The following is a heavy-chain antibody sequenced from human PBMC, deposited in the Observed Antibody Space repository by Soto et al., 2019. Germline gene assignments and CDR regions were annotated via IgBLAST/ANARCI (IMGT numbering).Heavy chain of an antibody. CDR1: GGSFSGYY. J-gene: IGHJ3*02. CDR2: INHSGST. D-gene: IGHD2-15*01. CDR3: ARGSNGLSRVAAIRPHAFDI. V-gene: IGHV4-34*01. Sequence: SETLSLTCAVYGGSFSGYYWSWIRQPPGKGLEWIGEINHSGSTNYNPSLKSRVTISVDTSKNQFSLKLSSVTAADTAVYYCARGSNGLSRVAAIRPHAFDIWGQGTMVTV.